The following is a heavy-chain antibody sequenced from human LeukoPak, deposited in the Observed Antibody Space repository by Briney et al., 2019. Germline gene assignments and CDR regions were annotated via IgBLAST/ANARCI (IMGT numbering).Heavy chain of an antibody. CDR1: GYTFTSYG. Sequence: GASVKVSCKASGYTFTSYGISWVRQAPGQGLEWMGWTSAYNGNTNYAQKLQGRVTMTTDTSTSTAYMELRSLRSDDTAVYYCARDGYSSSPAEWFVWGQGTLVTVSS. D-gene: IGHD6-6*01. J-gene: IGHJ4*02. CDR2: TSAYNGNT. CDR3: ARDGYSSSPAEWFV. V-gene: IGHV1-18*01.